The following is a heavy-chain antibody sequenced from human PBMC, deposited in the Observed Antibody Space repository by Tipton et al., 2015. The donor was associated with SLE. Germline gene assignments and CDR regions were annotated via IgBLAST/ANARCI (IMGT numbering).Heavy chain of an antibody. Sequence: SLRLSCAASGFTFSIYAMHWVRQAPGRGLEWVAVISYDGSNKYYADSVKGRFTISRDNSKNTLYLQMNSLRTEDTAVFYCARELLPLYGMDVWGQGTTVTVSS. V-gene: IGHV3-30*04. CDR2: ISYDGSNK. CDR1: GFTFSIYA. CDR3: ARELLPLYGMDV. J-gene: IGHJ6*02.